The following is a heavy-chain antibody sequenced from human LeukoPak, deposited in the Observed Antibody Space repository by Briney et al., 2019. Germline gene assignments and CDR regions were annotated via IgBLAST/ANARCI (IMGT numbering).Heavy chain of an antibody. J-gene: IGHJ6*03. CDR1: GLRFSTYS. CDR2: ISSSSGTI. D-gene: IGHD3-3*01. V-gene: IGHV3-48*01. Sequence: PGGSLRLSCAASGLRFSTYSMTWVRQAPGKGLEWISYISSSSGTIYYLDSVKGRFTISRDNAKNSLYLQMNRLRVEDTAVYYCATGNYDSAHDYYYMDVWGKGTTVTVFS. CDR3: ATGNYDSAHDYYYMDV.